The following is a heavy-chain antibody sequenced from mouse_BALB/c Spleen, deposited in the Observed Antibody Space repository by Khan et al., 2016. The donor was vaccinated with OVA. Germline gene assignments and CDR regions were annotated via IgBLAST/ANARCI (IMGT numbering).Heavy chain of an antibody. Sequence: QIQLVQSGPELKKPGETVRISCKASGYTFTNAGMQWVQKMPGKGLKWIGWINTHSGVPKYAEDFKGRFAFSLETSDSTVYLQITNLKNEDTATCVRARGGTTYYRNDGGAMDYVGQGTSVTGSS. CDR2: INTHSGVP. CDR3: ARGGTTYYRNDGGAMDY. J-gene: IGHJ4*01. V-gene: IGHV9-4*02. CDR1: GYTFTNAG. D-gene: IGHD2-14*01.